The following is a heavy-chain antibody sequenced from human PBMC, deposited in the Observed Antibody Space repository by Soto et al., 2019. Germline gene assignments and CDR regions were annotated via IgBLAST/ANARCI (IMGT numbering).Heavy chain of an antibody. V-gene: IGHV3-33*01. J-gene: IGHJ4*02. Sequence: QVQLVESGGGVVQPGRSLRLSCGASGFTFSSHGMHWVRQAPGKGLEWVAVIWYDGSNKYYADSVKGRFTISRDNSKNTVYLQMNSLRAEDTAVYYCARWGDNKIFDYWGQGNLVTVSS. D-gene: IGHD1-1*01. CDR2: IWYDGSNK. CDR1: GFTFSSHG. CDR3: ARWGDNKIFDY.